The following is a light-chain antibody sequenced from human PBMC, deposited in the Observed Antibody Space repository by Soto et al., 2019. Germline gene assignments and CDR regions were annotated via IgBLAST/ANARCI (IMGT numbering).Light chain of an antibody. CDR2: GAS. Sequence: PGERATLSCRASQSVSRDYFAWYQQKPGQAPRLLIYGASSRATGIPDKFSGSGSGTDFTLTISRLEPEDSAVYYCQQYGSSPPYTFGQWTKLEI. V-gene: IGKV3-20*01. CDR3: QQYGSSPPYT. CDR1: QSVSRDY. J-gene: IGKJ2*01.